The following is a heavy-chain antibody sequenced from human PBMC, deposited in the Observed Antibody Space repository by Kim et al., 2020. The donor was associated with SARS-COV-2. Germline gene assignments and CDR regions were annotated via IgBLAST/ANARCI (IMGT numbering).Heavy chain of an antibody. CDR1: GFTFSSYG. CDR3: AKGGPVLAAAGDYFDY. V-gene: IGHV3-33*06. Sequence: GGSLRLSCAASGFTFSSYGMHWVRQAPGKGLEWVAVIWYDGSNKYYADSVKGRFTISRDNSKNTLYLQMNSLRAEDTAVYYCAKGGPVLAAAGDYFDYWGQGTLVTVSS. CDR2: IWYDGSNK. D-gene: IGHD6-13*01. J-gene: IGHJ4*02.